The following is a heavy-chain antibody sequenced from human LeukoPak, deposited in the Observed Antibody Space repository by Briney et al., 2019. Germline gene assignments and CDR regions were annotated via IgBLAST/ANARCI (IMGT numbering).Heavy chain of an antibody. J-gene: IGHJ6*02. CDR3: ARDRDGSRWSNGMGV. CDR1: GFTFSSYE. Sequence: GGSLRLSCAASGFTFSSYEMHWVRQAPGKGLEWVSYISGSGRTLYYAESVRGRFTVSRDNAKNSLYLQMNSLRAEDTAVYYCARDRDGSRWSNGMGVWGQGTTVTVSS. D-gene: IGHD6-13*01. V-gene: IGHV3-48*03. CDR2: ISGSGRTL.